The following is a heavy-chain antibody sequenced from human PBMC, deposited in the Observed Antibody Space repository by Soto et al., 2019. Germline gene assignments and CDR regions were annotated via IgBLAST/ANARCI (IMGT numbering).Heavy chain of an antibody. J-gene: IGHJ6*02. D-gene: IGHD2-2*01. V-gene: IGHV4-39*01. CDR2: IYYSGST. CDR3: ARHWGTNYYYGMDV. Sequence: SETLSLTCTVSGGSISSYYWGWIRQPPGKGLEWIGSIYYSGSTYYNPSLKSRVTISVDTSKNQFSLKLSSVTAADTAVYYCARHWGTNYYYGMDVWGQGTTVTV. CDR1: GGSISSYY.